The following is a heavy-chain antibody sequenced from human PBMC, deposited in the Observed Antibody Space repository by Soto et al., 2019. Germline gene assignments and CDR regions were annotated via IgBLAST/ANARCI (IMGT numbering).Heavy chain of an antibody. Sequence: ASAKVSCKASGYTFTSYGISWVRQAPGQGLEWMGWISAYNGNTNYAQKLQGRVTMTTDTSTSTAYMELRSLRSDDTAVYYCARENLYCGGDCWAYWGQGTLVTVSS. J-gene: IGHJ4*02. CDR3: ARENLYCGGDCWAY. D-gene: IGHD2-21*02. CDR1: GYTFTSYG. V-gene: IGHV1-18*01. CDR2: ISAYNGNT.